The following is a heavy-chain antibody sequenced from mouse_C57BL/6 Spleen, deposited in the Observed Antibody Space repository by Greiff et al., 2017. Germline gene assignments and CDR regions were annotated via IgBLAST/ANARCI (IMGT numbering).Heavy chain of an antibody. CDR3: ARALYGNYGY. Sequence: EVKLMESGPGLVKPSQSLSLTCSVTGYSITSGYYWNWIRQFPGNKLEWMGYISYDGSNNYNPSLKNRISITRDTSKNQFFLKLNSVTTEDTATYYCARALYGNYGYWGQGTTLTVSS. CDR2: ISYDGSN. J-gene: IGHJ2*01. CDR1: GYSITSGYY. V-gene: IGHV3-6*01. D-gene: IGHD2-1*01.